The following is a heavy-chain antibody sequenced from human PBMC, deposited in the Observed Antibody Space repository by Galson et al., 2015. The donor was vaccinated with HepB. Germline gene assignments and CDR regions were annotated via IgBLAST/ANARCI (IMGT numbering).Heavy chain of an antibody. Sequence: SLRLSCAASGFTFSNYWMSWVRQAPGKGLEWVANIKQDGSEKYYVDSVKGRFTISRDNAKNSLYLQMNSLRAEDTAVHYCARDETTVVTGFDYWGQGTLVTVSS. CDR3: ARDETTVVTGFDY. J-gene: IGHJ4*02. CDR2: IKQDGSEK. CDR1: GFTFSNYW. D-gene: IGHD4-23*01. V-gene: IGHV3-7*05.